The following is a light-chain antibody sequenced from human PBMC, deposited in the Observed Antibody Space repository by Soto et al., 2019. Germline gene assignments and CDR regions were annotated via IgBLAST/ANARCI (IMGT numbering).Light chain of an antibody. CDR3: QQRSACPFT. CDR2: DAS. V-gene: IGKV3-11*01. J-gene: IGKJ4*01. Sequence: IVLTQSPATLSLSPGERAILSCRASQTVGKYLAWYQVRPGQAPRLLIFDASTRATGFPPRFSGSRSGSDFALTIISLDPEDFALYYCQQRSACPFTFGGGTSVLIK. CDR1: QTVGKY.